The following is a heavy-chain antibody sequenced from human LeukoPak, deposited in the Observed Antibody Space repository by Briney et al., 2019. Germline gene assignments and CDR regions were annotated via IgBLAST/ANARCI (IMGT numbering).Heavy chain of an antibody. V-gene: IGHV3-48*04. D-gene: IGHD2-15*01. CDR3: AKNGDRGAYCTGGTCYPYFYYYMDV. Sequence: SGGSLRLSCAASGFSFSSYTLNWVRQAPGQGLEWVSYISTSGSTIYYADSVKGRFTISRDNAKNSLYLQMNSLRAEDTAIYYCAKNGDRGAYCTGGTCYPYFYYYMDVWGKGTTVTI. J-gene: IGHJ6*03. CDR2: ISTSGSTI. CDR1: GFSFSSYT.